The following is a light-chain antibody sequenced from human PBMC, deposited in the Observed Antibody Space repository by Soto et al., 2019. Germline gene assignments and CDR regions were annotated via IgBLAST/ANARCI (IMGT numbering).Light chain of an antibody. CDR1: SSNIGAGYD. CDR3: QSYDSRLSVLHV. CDR2: GNS. J-gene: IGLJ1*01. V-gene: IGLV1-40*01. Sequence: QSVLTQPPSVSGAPGQRVTISCTGSSSNIGAGYDVHWYQQLPGTAPKLLIYGNSNRPSGVPDRFSGSKSGTSASLAITGLQAEDEADYYCQSYDSRLSVLHVSGPGCKVTVL.